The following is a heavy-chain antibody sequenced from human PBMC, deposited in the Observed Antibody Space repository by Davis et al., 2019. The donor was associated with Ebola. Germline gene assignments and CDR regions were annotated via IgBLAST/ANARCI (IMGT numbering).Heavy chain of an antibody. D-gene: IGHD6-19*01. CDR3: AKDGTVAGN. V-gene: IGHV3-7*03. J-gene: IGHJ4*02. CDR2: IKQDGSEK. Sequence: GESLKISCAASGFTFSSYWMSWVRQAPGKGLEWVANIKQDGSEKYYVDSVKGRFTISRDNAKNTLYLQMNSLRAEDTAVYYCAKDGTVAGNWGQGTLVTVSS. CDR1: GFTFSSYW.